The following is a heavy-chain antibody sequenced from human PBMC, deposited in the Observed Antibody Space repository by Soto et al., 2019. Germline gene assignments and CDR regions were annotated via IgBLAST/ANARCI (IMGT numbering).Heavy chain of an antibody. CDR2: IIPIFGTA. J-gene: IGHJ4*02. CDR1: GGTFSCYS. V-gene: IGHV1-69*01. CDR3: ARDGGRHSGGIDY. Sequence: QVQLVQSGAEVKKPGSSVKVSCKASGGTFSCYSINWVRQAPGQGLEWMGEIIPIFGTANYAQKFQGRVTITPDESTSTAYMELSSLRSEDTAVYSCARDGGRHSGGIDYWGQGTLVTVSS. D-gene: IGHD1-26*01.